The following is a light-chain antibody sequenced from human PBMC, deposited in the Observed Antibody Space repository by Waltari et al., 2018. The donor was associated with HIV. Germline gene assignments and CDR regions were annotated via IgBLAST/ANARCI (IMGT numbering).Light chain of an antibody. CDR1: ERLLHSSGFHY. CDR3: MQSLQTPLT. CDR2: WGS. J-gene: IGKJ4*01. Sequence: DIVMTQSPLSLPVTPGEPASISCRSSERLLHSSGFHYLDWYLQKEGRAPQLLIYWGSNRASGVPDRFTGSGSGTDFTLKISRVEAEDVGIYFCMQSLQTPLTFGGGTKVEMK. V-gene: IGKV2-28*01.